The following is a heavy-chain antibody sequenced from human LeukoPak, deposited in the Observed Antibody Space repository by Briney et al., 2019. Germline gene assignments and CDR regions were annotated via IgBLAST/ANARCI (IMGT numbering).Heavy chain of an antibody. Sequence: GGSRRLSCAASGFTFSNYAMSWVRQAPGKGLEWVSGISGSGGSTYYADSVKGRFTISRDNSKNTLYLQMNSLRAEDTAVYFCAKGARYCSGGSCFDEYYFDYWGQGTLVTVSS. CDR1: GFTFSNYA. CDR3: AKGARYCSGGSCFDEYYFDY. D-gene: IGHD2-15*01. CDR2: ISGSGGST. V-gene: IGHV3-23*01. J-gene: IGHJ4*02.